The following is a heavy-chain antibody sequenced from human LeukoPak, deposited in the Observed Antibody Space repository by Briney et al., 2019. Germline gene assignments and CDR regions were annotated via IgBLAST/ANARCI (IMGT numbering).Heavy chain of an antibody. Sequence: ASVKVSCKVSGYTLTELPMHWARQAPGKGLEWMGGFDPEDGETIYAQKFQGRVTMTEDTSTDPAYVELSSLRSDDTAVYYCARSGANYYDYNWGSYRQKDAFDVWGQGTIVTVSS. D-gene: IGHD3-16*02. CDR1: GYTLTELP. V-gene: IGHV1-24*01. CDR2: FDPEDGET. J-gene: IGHJ3*01. CDR3: ARSGANYYDYNWGSYRQKDAFDV.